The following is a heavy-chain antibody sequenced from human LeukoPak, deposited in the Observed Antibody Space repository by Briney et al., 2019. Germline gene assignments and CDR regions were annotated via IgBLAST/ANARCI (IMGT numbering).Heavy chain of an antibody. V-gene: IGHV3-7*01. CDR1: GFTFSSYW. J-gene: IGHJ6*03. CDR2: IKQDGSEK. CDR3: ARSAYYYYYMDV. Sequence: GGSLRLPCAASGFTFSSYWMSWVRQAPGKGPEWVANIKQDGSEKYYVDSVKGRFTISRDNAKNSLYLQMNSLRAEDTAVYYCARSAYYYYYMDVWGKGTTVTVSS.